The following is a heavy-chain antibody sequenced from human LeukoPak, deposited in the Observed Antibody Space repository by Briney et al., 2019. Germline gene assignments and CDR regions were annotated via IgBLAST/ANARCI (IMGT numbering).Heavy chain of an antibody. CDR2: IYSSGST. Sequence: PSETLSLTCSVSGVSISSGSNYWGWIRQPPGETLEWIGSIYSSGSTYYNSSLKSRVIILIDTSKNHFSLTLSSVTAADTAVYYCTRSDGYGLVGIWGQGTMVTVSS. J-gene: IGHJ3*01. CDR1: GVSISSGSNY. V-gene: IGHV4-39*07. D-gene: IGHD3-10*01. CDR3: TRSDGYGLVGI.